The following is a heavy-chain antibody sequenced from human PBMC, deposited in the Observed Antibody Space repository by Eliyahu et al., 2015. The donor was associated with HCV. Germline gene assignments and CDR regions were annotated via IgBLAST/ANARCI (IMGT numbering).Heavy chain of an antibody. Sequence: EVQLVESGGGLVQPGGSLRLSCAASGFTISSSYMNXGRQAPGKGLEWLSIIYSAGNIYYANSVNGRFTISRDNSKNTLYLQMNSLRAEDTAVYYCASQPLRFFDWSLGYWGQGTLVTVSS. CDR1: GFTISSSY. V-gene: IGHV3-66*04. CDR2: IYSAGNI. CDR3: ASQPLRFFDWSLGY. J-gene: IGHJ1*01. D-gene: IGHD3-9*01.